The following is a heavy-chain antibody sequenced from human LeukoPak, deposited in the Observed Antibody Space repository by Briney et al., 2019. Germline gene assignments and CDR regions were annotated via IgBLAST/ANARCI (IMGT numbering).Heavy chain of an antibody. V-gene: IGHV3-30*04. CDR1: GFTFSSYA. J-gene: IGHJ4*02. D-gene: IGHD4-17*01. CDR3: ARDRVSVGTVTTQGY. Sequence: GRSLRLSCAASGFTFSSYAMHCVRQAPGKGLEWVAVISYDGSNKYYADSVKGRFTISRDNSKNTLYLQMNSLRAEDTAVYYCARDRVSVGTVTTQGYWGQGTLVTVSS. CDR2: ISYDGSNK.